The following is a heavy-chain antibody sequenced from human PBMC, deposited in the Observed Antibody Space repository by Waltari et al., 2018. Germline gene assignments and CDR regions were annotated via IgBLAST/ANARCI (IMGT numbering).Heavy chain of an antibody. Sequence: EVQLVESGGGLVQPRRSLRLSCAASGFTFDDYAMHWVRQAPGKGLEWVSGISWNSGSIGYADSVKGRFTISRDNAKNSLYLQMNSLRAEDTALYYCAKDKSSSSEDYFDYWGQGTLVTVSS. CDR2: ISWNSGSI. CDR3: AKDKSSSSEDYFDY. D-gene: IGHD6-6*01. CDR1: GFTFDDYA. J-gene: IGHJ4*02. V-gene: IGHV3-9*01.